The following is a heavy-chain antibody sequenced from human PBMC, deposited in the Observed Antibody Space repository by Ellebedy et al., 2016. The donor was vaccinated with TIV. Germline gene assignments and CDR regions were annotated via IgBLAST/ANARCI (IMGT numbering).Heavy chain of an antibody. CDR1: GDSVSSNSAA. D-gene: IGHD6-19*01. Sequence: SQTLSLTXXISGDSVSSNSAAWNWIRQSPSRGLEWLGRTHYRSKWYNDYAPSVKSRITINPDTSKNQFSLQLNSVTPEDTAVYYCARAGRYSGVWWLDSWGQGTPVTVSS. CDR3: ARAGRYSGVWWLDS. V-gene: IGHV6-1*01. J-gene: IGHJ4*02. CDR2: THYRSKWYN.